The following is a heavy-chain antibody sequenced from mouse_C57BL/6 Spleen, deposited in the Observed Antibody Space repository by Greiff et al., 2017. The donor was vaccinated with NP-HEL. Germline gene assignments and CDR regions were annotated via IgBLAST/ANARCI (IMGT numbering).Heavy chain of an antibody. CDR1: GYTFTNYW. Sequence: QVQLQQSGAELVRPGTSVKMSCKASGYTFTNYWIGWAKQRPGHGLEWIGDIYPGGGYTNYNEKFKGRATLTADKSSSTAYMQFSSLTSEDSAIYYCVTTVVEGAMDYWGQGTSVTVSS. J-gene: IGHJ4*01. V-gene: IGHV1-63*01. D-gene: IGHD1-1*01. CDR2: IYPGGGYT. CDR3: VTTVVEGAMDY.